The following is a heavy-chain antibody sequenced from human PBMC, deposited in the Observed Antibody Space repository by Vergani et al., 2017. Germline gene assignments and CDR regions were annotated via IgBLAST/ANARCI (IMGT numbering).Heavy chain of an antibody. CDR3: VRLRYGDYMPDS. CDR2: IYHSGIT. Sequence: QLQLQESGPGLVKPSETLSLNCGVSGYSISSGYFWGWIRQPPGKGLEWIGNIYHSGITYYSPSLKSRVTIPVDTSKNQFSLKLNSVTAADTAMYYCVRLRYGDYMPDSWGQGTLVTVSS. V-gene: IGHV4-38-2*01. J-gene: IGHJ4*02. D-gene: IGHD4-17*01. CDR1: GYSISSGYF.